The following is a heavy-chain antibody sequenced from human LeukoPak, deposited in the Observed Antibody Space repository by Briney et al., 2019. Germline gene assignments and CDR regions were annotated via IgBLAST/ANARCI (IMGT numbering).Heavy chain of an antibody. J-gene: IGHJ6*02. CDR3: ARDQYLSSGWYTSHYGMDV. CDR1: GGSISSYY. Sequence: SETLSLTCTVSGGSISSYYWSWIRQPPGKGLEWIGYIYYSGSTNYNPSLKSRVTISVDTSKNQFSLKLSSVTAADTAVYYCARDQYLSSGWYTSHYGMDVWGQGTTVTVS. D-gene: IGHD6-19*01. V-gene: IGHV4-59*01. CDR2: IYYSGST.